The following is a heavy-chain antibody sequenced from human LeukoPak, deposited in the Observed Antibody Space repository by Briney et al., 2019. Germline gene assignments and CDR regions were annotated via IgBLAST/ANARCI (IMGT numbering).Heavy chain of an antibody. CDR1: GYTFTGYY. CDR3: ARGSSGSYAIYYYYGMDV. CDR2: IIPILGIA. J-gene: IGHJ6*02. Sequence: SVKVSCKASGYTFTGYYMHWVRQAPGQGLEWMGRIIPILGIANYAQKFQGRVAITADKSTSTAYMELSSLRSEDTAVYYCARGSSGSYAIYYYYGMDVWGQGTTVTVSS. V-gene: IGHV1-69*04. D-gene: IGHD1-26*01.